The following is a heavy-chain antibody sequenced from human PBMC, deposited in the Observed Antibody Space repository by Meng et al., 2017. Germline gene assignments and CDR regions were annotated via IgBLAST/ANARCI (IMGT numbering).Heavy chain of an antibody. CDR2: ISAYNGNT. V-gene: IGHV1-18*01. D-gene: IGHD4-23*01. J-gene: IGHJ2*01. CDR3: ARAKYGGNSQDYWYFDL. CDR1: GYTFTSYG. Sequence: ASVKVSCKASGYTFTSYGISWVRQAPGQGLEWMGWISAYNGNTNYARKLQGRVTMTTDTSTSTAYMELRSLRSDDTAVYYCARAKYGGNSQDYWYFDLWGRGTLVTVSS.